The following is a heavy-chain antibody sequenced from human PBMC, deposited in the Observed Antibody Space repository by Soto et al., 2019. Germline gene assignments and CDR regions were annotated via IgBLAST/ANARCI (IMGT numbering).Heavy chain of an antibody. CDR3: ASSSGNNYGVGTNYYFDY. D-gene: IGHD1-26*01. CDR2: IIPIFGKA. Sequence: QVQLVQSGAEVKKPGSSVKVSCKTSGGTFSTYSIVWVRQDPGEGLEWMGGIIPIFGKAKYAQKFQDRVTITADKSTKTAFMELSSLKSEDTAMYYCASSSGNNYGVGTNYYFDYWGQGTLVTVSS. V-gene: IGHV1-69*06. CDR1: GGTFSTYS. J-gene: IGHJ4*02.